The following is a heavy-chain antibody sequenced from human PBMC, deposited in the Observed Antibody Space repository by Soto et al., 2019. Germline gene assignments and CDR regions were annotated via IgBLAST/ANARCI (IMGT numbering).Heavy chain of an antibody. J-gene: IGHJ1*01. D-gene: IGHD6-13*01. CDR1: GGSISSYY. CDR2: IYYSGST. Sequence: SETLSLTCTVSGGSISSYYWSWIRQPPGKGLEWIGYIYYSGSTNYNPSLKSRVTISVDTSKNQFSLKLSSVTAADTAVYYCARGWYSGVSCAEYFQHWGQGTLVTVSS. CDR3: ARGWYSGVSCAEYFQH. V-gene: IGHV4-59*01.